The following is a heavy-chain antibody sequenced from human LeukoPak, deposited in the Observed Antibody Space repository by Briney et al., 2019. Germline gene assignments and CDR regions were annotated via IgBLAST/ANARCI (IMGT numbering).Heavy chain of an antibody. CDR3: ARDHGSYYYHGMDV. J-gene: IGHJ6*02. CDR2: ISAYNGNT. D-gene: IGHD1-26*01. Sequence: ASVKVSCKASGYTFTSYGISWVRQAPGQGLEWMGWISAYNGNTNYAQKLQGRVTMTTDTSTSTAYMELRSLRSDDTAVYYCARDHGSYYYHGMDVWGQGSTVTVSS. CDR1: GYTFTSYG. V-gene: IGHV1-18*01.